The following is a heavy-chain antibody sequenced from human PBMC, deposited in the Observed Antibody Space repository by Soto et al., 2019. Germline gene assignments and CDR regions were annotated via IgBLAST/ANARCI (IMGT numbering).Heavy chain of an antibody. CDR2: ISTYSGDT. CDR1: GYTFTSYD. D-gene: IGHD5-12*01. J-gene: IGHJ5*02. V-gene: IGHV1-18*01. CDR3: ARHHGPTTSENWFDP. Sequence: ASVKFSCKASGYTFTSYDISWVRQAPGQGLEWMGWISTYSGDTKYAQKFQGRVTMTTDTSTTTAYLELRSLRSDDTAVYYCARHHGPTTSENWFDPWGQGTLVTVSS.